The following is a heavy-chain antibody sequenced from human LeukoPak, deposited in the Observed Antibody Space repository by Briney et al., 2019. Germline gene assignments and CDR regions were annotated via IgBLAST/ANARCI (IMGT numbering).Heavy chain of an antibody. CDR3: ARGGTPPEALGDTFDI. D-gene: IGHD3-16*01. CDR2: INGDGTST. V-gene: IGHV3-74*01. CDR1: GFTFSRYW. Sequence: PGGSLRLSCATSGFTFSRYWMHWVRQGPGMGLERVSRINGDGTSTIYADSVKGRFSISRDNAKNTLYLEMSSLRAGDTAIYYCARGGTPPEALGDTFDIWGQGALVTVSS. J-gene: IGHJ3*02.